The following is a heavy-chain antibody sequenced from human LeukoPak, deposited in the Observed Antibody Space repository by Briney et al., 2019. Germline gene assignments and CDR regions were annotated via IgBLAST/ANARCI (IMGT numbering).Heavy chain of an antibody. CDR1: GGSISGGGYY. D-gene: IGHD1-26*01. J-gene: IGHJ3*02. V-gene: IGHV4-31*03. CDR2: IHYSGTT. CDR3: ARGEATEGVRAFDI. Sequence: PSQTLSLTCTVSGGSISGGGYYWSWIRQHPGKGLEWIGYIHYSGTTYYNPSLKSRVTISVDRSKNQFSLKLSSVTAADTAVYYCARGEATEGVRAFDIWGQGTMVTVSS.